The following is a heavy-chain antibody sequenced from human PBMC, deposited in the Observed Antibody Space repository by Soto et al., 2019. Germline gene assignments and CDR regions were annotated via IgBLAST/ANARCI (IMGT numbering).Heavy chain of an antibody. J-gene: IGHJ4*02. CDR3: EREPLGGPGF. V-gene: IGHV4-59*01. D-gene: IGHD1-26*01. Sequence: KPSDTLSLTCTVSGASISSYYWSWVRQPPGKGLEWIGYIYYSGSTNYNPSLKSRVTISMDTSQNKISLRLTSVTAADTAVYYCEREPLGGPGFWGQGTLVTVCS. CDR2: IYYSGST. CDR1: GASISSYY.